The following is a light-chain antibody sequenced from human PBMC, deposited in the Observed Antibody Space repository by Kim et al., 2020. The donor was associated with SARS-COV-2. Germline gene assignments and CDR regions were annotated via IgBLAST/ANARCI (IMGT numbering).Light chain of an antibody. CDR2: RNN. CDR3: AAWDDSLSGNWV. J-gene: IGLJ3*02. Sequence: ELTQPPSASGTPGQRVTISCSGSSSNIGSNYVYWYQQLPGTAPKLLIYRNNQRPSGVPDRFSGSKSGTSASLAISGLRSEDEADYYCAAWDDSLSGNWVFGGGTQLTVL. CDR1: SSNIGSNY. V-gene: IGLV1-47*01.